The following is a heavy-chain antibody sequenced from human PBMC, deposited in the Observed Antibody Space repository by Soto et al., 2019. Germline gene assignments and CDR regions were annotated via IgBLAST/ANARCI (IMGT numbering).Heavy chain of an antibody. V-gene: IGHV3-30*03. J-gene: IGHJ6*02. CDR2: ISYDGSSI. Sequence: GGSLRLSCAASGFTFSSYGMHWVRQAPGKGLEWVAVISYDGSSIYYADSLKGRFTISRDNAKNSLYLQMNSLRDEDTAVYYCAREPPYSNYALDVWGQGTTVTVSS. CDR1: GFTFSSYG. CDR3: AREPPYSNYALDV. D-gene: IGHD4-4*01.